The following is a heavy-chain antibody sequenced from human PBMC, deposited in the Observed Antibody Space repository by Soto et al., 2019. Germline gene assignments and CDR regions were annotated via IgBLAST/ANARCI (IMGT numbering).Heavy chain of an antibody. Sequence: QVQVVQSGAEVKKPGSSVKVSCKASGGTFSSDSISWVRQAPGQGLEWMGGIIPIFGTANYAQKFHGRVTITADKSTNTAYMELSSLRSEDTAVYYCATLVGTIPHGHYYYGLDVWGQGTTVTVSS. CDR1: GGTFSSDS. V-gene: IGHV1-69*06. J-gene: IGHJ6*02. CDR2: IIPIFGTA. D-gene: IGHD1-1*01. CDR3: ATLVGTIPHGHYYYGLDV.